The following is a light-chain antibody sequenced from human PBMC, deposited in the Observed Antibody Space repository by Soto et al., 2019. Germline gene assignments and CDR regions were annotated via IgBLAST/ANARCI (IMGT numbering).Light chain of an antibody. CDR3: QQSYSTPIT. Sequence: DIQMTQSPSSLSASVGDRVTITCRASQSISSYLNRYQQKPGKAPKLLIYAASSLQSGVPSRFSGSGYGTDFTLAISSLQPEDFATYFCQQSYSTPITFGQGTRLEIK. J-gene: IGKJ5*01. CDR1: QSISSY. CDR2: AAS. V-gene: IGKV1-39*01.